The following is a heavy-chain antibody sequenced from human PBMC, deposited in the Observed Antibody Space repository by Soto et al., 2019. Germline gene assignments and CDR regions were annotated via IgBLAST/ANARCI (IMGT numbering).Heavy chain of an antibody. CDR1: GGSISSGDYY. V-gene: IGHV4-30-4*01. Sequence: QVQLQESGPGLVKPSQTLSLTCTVSGGSISSGDYYWSWIRQPPGKGLEWIGYIYYSGSTYYNPSLKSRVTISVDTSKNQFSLKLSSVTAADTAVYYCARASGYCSGGSCYWFLFDYWGQGTLVTVSS. D-gene: IGHD2-15*01. CDR2: IYYSGST. CDR3: ARASGYCSGGSCYWFLFDY. J-gene: IGHJ4*02.